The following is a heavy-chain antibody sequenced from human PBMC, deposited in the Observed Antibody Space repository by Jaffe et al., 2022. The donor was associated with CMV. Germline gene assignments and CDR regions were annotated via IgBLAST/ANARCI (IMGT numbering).Heavy chain of an antibody. J-gene: IGHJ4*02. D-gene: IGHD6-6*01. Sequence: EVQLVQSGAEVKKPGESLKISCKGSGYSFTSYWIGWVRQMPGKGLEWMGIIYPGDSDTRYSPSFQGQVTISADKSISTAYLQWSSLKASDTAMYYCARTPDSSSYALWYFDYWGQGTLVTVSS. CDR2: IYPGDSDT. CDR1: GYSFTSYW. V-gene: IGHV5-51*01. CDR3: ARTPDSSSYALWYFDY.